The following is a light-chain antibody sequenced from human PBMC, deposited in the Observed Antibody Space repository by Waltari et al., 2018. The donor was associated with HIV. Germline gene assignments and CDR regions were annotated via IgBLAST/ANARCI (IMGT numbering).Light chain of an antibody. J-gene: IGLJ3*02. CDR3: CSFVGSSTSWV. CDR2: EVR. Sequence: QSVLTHVASVSGSPGQSITISCSGTSRDVGSYNLVSWYQQHPGKAPKLIIYEVRKRPSGVSSRFSGSRSGNTASLTISGLQGEDEADYYCCSFVGSSTSWVFGGGTKLTVL. CDR1: SRDVGSYNL. V-gene: IGLV2-23*02.